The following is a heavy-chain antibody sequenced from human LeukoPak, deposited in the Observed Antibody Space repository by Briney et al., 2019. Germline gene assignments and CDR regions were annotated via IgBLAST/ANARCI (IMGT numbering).Heavy chain of an antibody. D-gene: IGHD3/OR15-3a*01. J-gene: IGHJ4*02. V-gene: IGHV3-53*01. CDR2: ISGGGST. Sequence: GGSLRLSCTGLGFTFGDFAVSWVRQTAGKRLEWVSIISGGGSTYYADSVQGRFTISRDTSENTLYLQMSSLRAEDTAVYYCARFGRTAYSKVFDYWGQGTLVTVSS. CDR1: GFTFGDFA. CDR3: ARFGRTAYSKVFDY.